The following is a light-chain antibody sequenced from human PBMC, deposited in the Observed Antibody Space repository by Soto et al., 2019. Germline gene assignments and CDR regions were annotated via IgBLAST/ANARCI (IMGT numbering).Light chain of an antibody. CDR1: SSDVGGFNY. Sequence: ALTQPASVSGSPGQSITISCTGTSSDVGGFNYVSWYQQHPGKAPKLMIYDVTNRPSGVSYRFPGSKSGNTASLTISGLQAEDEADYYCNSYTSSSTYVFGTGTKVTVL. CDR2: DVT. J-gene: IGLJ1*01. V-gene: IGLV2-14*03. CDR3: NSYTSSSTYV.